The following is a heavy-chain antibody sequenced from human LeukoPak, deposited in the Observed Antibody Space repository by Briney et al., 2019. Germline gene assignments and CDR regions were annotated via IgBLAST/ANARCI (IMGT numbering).Heavy chain of an antibody. CDR3: ARDTISGHFDY. J-gene: IGHJ4*02. CDR2: IYTSGST. CDR1: DGSLSSYY. D-gene: IGHD6-25*01. Sequence: SETLSLPCTVSDGSLSSYYWSWIRQPAGKGLEWIGRIYTSGSTSYNPSLKSRVTMSVDTSKKQFSLKLSSVTAADTAVYYCARDTISGHFDYWGQGTLVTVSS. V-gene: IGHV4-4*07.